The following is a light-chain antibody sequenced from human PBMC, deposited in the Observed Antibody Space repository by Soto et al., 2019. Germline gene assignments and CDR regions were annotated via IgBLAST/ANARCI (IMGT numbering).Light chain of an antibody. CDR2: KAS. Sequence: DIQMTQSPSTLSASVGDSVTITCRASQSISSWLAWYQQKPGKAPKLLIYKASSLESGVPSRFSGSGSGTEFTLTISSLQADDFATYYCQHYNNARCTFGQGTKLEIK. J-gene: IGKJ2*02. CDR1: QSISSW. V-gene: IGKV1-5*03. CDR3: QHYNNARCT.